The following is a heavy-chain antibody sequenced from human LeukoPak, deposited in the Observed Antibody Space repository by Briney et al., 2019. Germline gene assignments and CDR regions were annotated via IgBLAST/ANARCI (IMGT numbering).Heavy chain of an antibody. Sequence: PGGSLRLSCVTSGLTFTNHGFHWLRQAAGKGLEWVAFVRNDGFDTYHSNSVKGRFTISRDNSKNTLYLQMNSLRAEDTAVYYCAKGGGWLYYYDYWGQGTLVTVSS. CDR3: AKGGGWLYYYDY. V-gene: IGHV3-30*02. CDR1: GLTFTNHG. D-gene: IGHD2-15*01. CDR2: VRNDGFDT. J-gene: IGHJ4*02.